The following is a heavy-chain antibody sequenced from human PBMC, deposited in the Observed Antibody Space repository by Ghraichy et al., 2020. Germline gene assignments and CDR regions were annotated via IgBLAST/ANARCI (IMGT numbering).Heavy chain of an antibody. CDR1: EFTFTSYA. J-gene: IGHJ6*02. V-gene: IGHV3-23*01. CDR2: IGRSGDDT. CDR3: ARVFYVMDV. Sequence: GGSLRLTCAASEFTFTSYAMSWVRQAPGKGLEWVSIIGRSGDDTNYADSVKGRFTISRDDSKNTLSLQMNSLRAEDTAVYYCARVFYVMDVWGQGTTVTVSS.